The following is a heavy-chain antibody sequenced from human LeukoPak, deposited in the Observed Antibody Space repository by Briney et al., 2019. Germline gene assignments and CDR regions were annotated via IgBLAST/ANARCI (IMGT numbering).Heavy chain of an antibody. CDR2: IYHSGST. CDR1: GASISSGYYS. J-gene: IGHJ4*02. V-gene: IGHV4-30-2*01. D-gene: IGHD3-10*01. Sequence: SQTLSLTCSVPGASISSGYYSWSWIRQPPGNGLEWIGYIYHSGSTTYNPSLKSRLNLSLDRSKNPISLKLNSVTAADTAVYYCAADYTSRSYRFDHWGQGTLVTVSS. CDR3: AADYTSRSYRFDH.